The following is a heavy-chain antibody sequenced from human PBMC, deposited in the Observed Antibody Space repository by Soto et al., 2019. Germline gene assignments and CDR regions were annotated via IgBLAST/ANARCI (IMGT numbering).Heavy chain of an antibody. D-gene: IGHD2-21*01. J-gene: IGHJ6*02. Sequence: SGPTLVNPTQTLTLTCTFSGFELSLSADGTRVSWIRQPPGKALEWLARIDWDNDKFYSTSLKTRLTLSKDTSKNQVVLTMTNMDPVDTATYYCARTARRDGYNYGMDVWGQGTRVTVPS. CDR3: ARTARRDGYNYGMDV. CDR1: GFELSLSADGTR. CDR2: IDWDNDK. V-gene: IGHV2-70*04.